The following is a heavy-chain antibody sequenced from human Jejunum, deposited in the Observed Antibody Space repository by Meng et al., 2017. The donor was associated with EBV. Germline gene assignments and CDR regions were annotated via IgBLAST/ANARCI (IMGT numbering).Heavy chain of an antibody. D-gene: IGHD6-13*01. J-gene: IGHJ4*02. V-gene: IGHV3-30-3*01. CDR2: TSYDETDK. CDR1: GLTFSGFA. CDR3: ARGGGSRSWSFDY. Sequence: QVQLVESGGGVVQPGRSRRLSCEASGLTFSGFAMHWVRQAPGKGLEWVALTSYDETDKYYADSVKGRFIISRDNSNNTLSLQMNSLRAEDSAVYYCARGGGSRSWSFDYWGQGTLVTVSS.